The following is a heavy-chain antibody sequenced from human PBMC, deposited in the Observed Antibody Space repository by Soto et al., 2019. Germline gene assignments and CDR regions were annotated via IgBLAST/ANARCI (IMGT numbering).Heavy chain of an antibody. V-gene: IGHV4-38-2*01. Sequence: SETLSLTCDVSGYSITSVHYWGWIRQPPVKGLEWIGIIHHSGSTYYSPSLKSRVTISIDTSRNRFSLKLTSVTAADTAVYYCARRIEMTTMKTGMDVWGQGTTVTVSS. CDR2: IHHSGST. CDR1: GYSITSVHY. J-gene: IGHJ6*02. CDR3: ARRIEMTTMKTGMDV.